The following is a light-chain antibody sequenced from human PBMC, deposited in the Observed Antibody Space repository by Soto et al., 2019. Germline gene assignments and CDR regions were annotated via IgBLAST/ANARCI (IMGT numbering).Light chain of an antibody. J-gene: IGLJ2*01. CDR1: NSNIGAGSG. CDR2: ANT. Sequence: QSVLTQPPSVTGAPGQGVTISCTGNNSNIGAGSGVNWYQQFPDKAPKLLIYANTHRPSGVPDRFSGSTSATSASLAITGLQTQDEADYYCQSFDSSLTGLIFGGGTKVTVL. CDR3: QSFDSSLTGLI. V-gene: IGLV1-40*01.